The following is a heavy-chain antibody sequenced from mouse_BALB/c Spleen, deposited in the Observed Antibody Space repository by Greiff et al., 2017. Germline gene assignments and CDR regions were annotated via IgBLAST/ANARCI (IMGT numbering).Heavy chain of an antibody. CDR3: AREAYGNYRFFFAY. Sequence: VQLVESGPGLVAPSQSLSITCTVSGFSLTGYGVNWVRQPPGKGLEWLGMIWGDGSTDYNSALKSRLSISKDNSKSQVFLKMNSLQTDDTARYYCAREAYGNYRFFFAYWGQGTLVTVSA. CDR1: GFSLTGYG. CDR2: IWGDGST. D-gene: IGHD2-10*02. J-gene: IGHJ3*01. V-gene: IGHV2-6-7*01.